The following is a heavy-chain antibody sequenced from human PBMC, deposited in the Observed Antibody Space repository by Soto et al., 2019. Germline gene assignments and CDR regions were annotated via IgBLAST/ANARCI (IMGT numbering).Heavy chain of an antibody. V-gene: IGHV3-23*01. Sequence: PGGSLRLSCAASGFTFSSYAMSWVRQAPGKGLEWVSAISGSGGSTYYADSVKGRFTISRDNSKNTLYLQMNSLRAEDTAVYYCASVDILTGYYTVRRPRLDVWGQGTTVTVSS. CDR3: ASVDILTGYYTVRRPRLDV. CDR2: ISGSGGST. D-gene: IGHD3-9*01. J-gene: IGHJ6*02. CDR1: GFTFSSYA.